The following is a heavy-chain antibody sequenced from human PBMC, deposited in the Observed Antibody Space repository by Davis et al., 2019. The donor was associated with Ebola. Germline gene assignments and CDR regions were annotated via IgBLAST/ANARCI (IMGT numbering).Heavy chain of an antibody. D-gene: IGHD3-3*01. V-gene: IGHV3-7*01. CDR1: KFTLSSYW. J-gene: IGHJ4*02. CDR2: IENDGSKK. CDR3: ARCRYDFWSGYPYYFDY. Sequence: GESLKISCAASKFTLSSYWMSWVRQAPGKGLEWVATIENDGSKKYYMDSVKGRFTISRDNAKNSLYLQMNSLRAEDTAVYYCARCRYDFWSGYPYYFDYWGQGTLVTVSS.